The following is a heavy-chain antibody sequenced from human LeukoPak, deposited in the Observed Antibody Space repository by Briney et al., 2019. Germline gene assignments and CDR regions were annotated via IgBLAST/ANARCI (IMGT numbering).Heavy chain of an antibody. CDR2: INPNSGDT. Sequence: ASVKVSCKASGYIFTGYYIHWVRQAPGQGLEWMGWINPNSGDTNYAQKFQGRVTITRDTSASTAYMELSSLRSEDTAVYYCAREQLNWFGELFDYWGQGTLVTVSS. CDR3: AREQLNWFGELFDY. J-gene: IGHJ4*02. D-gene: IGHD3-10*01. CDR1: GYIFTGYY. V-gene: IGHV1-2*02.